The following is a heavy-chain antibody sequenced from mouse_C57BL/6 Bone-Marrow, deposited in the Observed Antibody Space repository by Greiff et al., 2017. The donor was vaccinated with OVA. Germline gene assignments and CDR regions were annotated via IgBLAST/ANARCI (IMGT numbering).Heavy chain of an antibody. Sequence: EVMLVESGEGLLKPGGSLKLSCAASGFTFSSYAMSWVRQTPERRLEWVAYISSGVDYIYYADTVKGRFTISRDNARNTLYLQMSSLKSEDTAMYYCTRLLDAMDYWGQGTSVTVSS. V-gene: IGHV5-9-1*02. CDR1: GFTFSSYA. D-gene: IGHD2-1*01. J-gene: IGHJ4*01. CDR2: ISSGVDYI. CDR3: TRLLDAMDY.